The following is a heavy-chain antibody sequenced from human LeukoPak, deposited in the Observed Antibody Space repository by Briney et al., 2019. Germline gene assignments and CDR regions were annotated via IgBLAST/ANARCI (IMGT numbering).Heavy chain of an antibody. D-gene: IGHD4-17*01. CDR3: ARFFSTVTTRLGEVFGMDV. CDR2: INHSGST. J-gene: IGHJ6*02. Sequence: SETLSLTCAVYGGSFSGYYWSWIRQPPGKGLEWIGEINHSGSTNYNPSLKSRVTISVDTSKNQFPLKLSSVTAADTAVYYCARFFSTVTTRLGEVFGMDVWGQGTTVTVSS. V-gene: IGHV4-34*01. CDR1: GGSFSGYY.